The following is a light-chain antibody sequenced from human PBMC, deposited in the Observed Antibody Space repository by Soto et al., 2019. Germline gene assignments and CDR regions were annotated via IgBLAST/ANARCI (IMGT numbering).Light chain of an antibody. V-gene: IGKV3D-20*02. CDR3: HQRSNWPPLT. Sequence: EIVLTQSPGTLSLSPGKRATLSCRASQTISSAYLAWYQQRPGQAPRLLIYGASTRATGIPARFSGGGSETDFTLTISSLEPEEFAVYYCHQRSNWPPLTVGGGTKVDIK. CDR1: QTISSAY. J-gene: IGKJ4*01. CDR2: GAS.